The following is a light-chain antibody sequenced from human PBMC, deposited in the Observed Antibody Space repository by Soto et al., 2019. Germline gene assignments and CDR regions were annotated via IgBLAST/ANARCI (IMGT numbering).Light chain of an antibody. V-gene: IGKV3-11*01. Sequence: EIVLTQSPATLSLSPGERATLSCRASQSVSSYLAWYQQKPGQAPRLLIYDASNRATGIPARFSGSGSGTDFPLPISSLEPEDFAVYYCQQRSNWPWTFGQGTKVDIK. CDR3: QQRSNWPWT. CDR1: QSVSSY. J-gene: IGKJ1*01. CDR2: DAS.